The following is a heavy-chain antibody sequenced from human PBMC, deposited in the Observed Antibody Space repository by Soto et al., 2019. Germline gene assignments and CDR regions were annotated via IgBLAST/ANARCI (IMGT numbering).Heavy chain of an antibody. D-gene: IGHD2-15*01. CDR2: IDPSDSYT. J-gene: IGHJ6*02. Sequence: PGEPLKISCKGSGYSFTSYWISWVRQMPGKGLEWMGRIDPSDSYTNYSPSFQGHVTISADKSISTAYLQWSSLKASDTAMYYCARRASWGSGGSCCYGMDVWGQGTTVTVSS. CDR3: ARRASWGSGGSCCYGMDV. V-gene: IGHV5-10-1*01. CDR1: GYSFTSYW.